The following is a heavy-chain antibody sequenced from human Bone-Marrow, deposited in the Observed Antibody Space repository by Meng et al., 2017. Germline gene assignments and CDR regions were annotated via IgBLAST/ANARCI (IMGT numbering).Heavy chain of an antibody. CDR3: ARDPGAGYFDC. V-gene: IGHV7-4-1*02. CDR2: INTNTGNP. Sequence: ASVKVSCKASGYTFTRFAMNWVRQAPGQGLEWMGWINTNTGNPTYAHGFTGRFVFSLDTSVSTAYLQISSLKADDTAVYYCARDPGAGYFDCWGQGALVTVSS. J-gene: IGHJ4*02. D-gene: IGHD7-27*01. CDR1: GYTFTRFA.